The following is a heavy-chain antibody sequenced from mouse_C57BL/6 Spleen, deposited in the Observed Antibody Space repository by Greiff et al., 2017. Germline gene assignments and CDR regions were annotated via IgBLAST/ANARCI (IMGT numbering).Heavy chain of an antibody. D-gene: IGHD1-2*01. V-gene: IGHV8-12*01. CDR2: IYWDDDK. Sequence: QVTLKESGPGILQSSQTLSLTCSFSGFSLSTSGMGVSWIRQPAGKGLEWLAHIYWDDDKRYNPSLKSRLTISKDTSRNQLCLKVTSVDTADTATYYCARRRGYLFDYWGQGTTLTVSS. CDR3: ARRRGYLFDY. CDR1: GFSLSTSGMG. J-gene: IGHJ2*01.